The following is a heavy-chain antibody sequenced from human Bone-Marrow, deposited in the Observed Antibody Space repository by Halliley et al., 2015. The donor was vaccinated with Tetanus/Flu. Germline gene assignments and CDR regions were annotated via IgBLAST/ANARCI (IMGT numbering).Heavy chain of an antibody. D-gene: IGHD3-10*01. V-gene: IGHV1-18*01. CDR3: ARDIRGRAKFDY. Sequence: EWRGWISAANGVTNFAKKFQDRVPLTTDRSTNTVYMELRGLGSDDTAVFYCARDIRGRAKFDYWGQGTLVTVSS. J-gene: IGHJ4*02. CDR2: ISAANGVT.